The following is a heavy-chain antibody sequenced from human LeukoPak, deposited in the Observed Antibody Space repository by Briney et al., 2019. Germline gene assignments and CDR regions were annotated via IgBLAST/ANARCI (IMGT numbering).Heavy chain of an antibody. CDR1: GFTFSSYA. Sequence: GGSLRLSCAASGFTFSSYAMSWVRQAPGKGLEWVSAISGGGRSTYYADSVKGRFTISRDNSKNTLYLQMNSLRAEDTAVYYCAKAGNSYGFHYYYMDVWGKGTTVTVSS. CDR2: ISGGGRST. D-gene: IGHD5-18*01. V-gene: IGHV3-23*01. J-gene: IGHJ6*03. CDR3: AKAGNSYGFHYYYMDV.